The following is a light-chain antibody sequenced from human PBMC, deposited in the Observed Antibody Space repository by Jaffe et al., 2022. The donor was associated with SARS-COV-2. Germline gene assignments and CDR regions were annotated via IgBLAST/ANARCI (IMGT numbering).Light chain of an antibody. CDR1: SSDVGGTNY. J-gene: IGLJ3*02. Sequence: QSAPTQPASVSGSPGQSIAISCTGTSSDVGGTNYVSWYQQHPGKAPKLIIYDVSYRPSGVSDRFSGSKSGNTASLTISGLQAEDEADYYCNSYTTTNTWVFGGGTKLTVL. V-gene: IGLV2-14*01. CDR2: DVS. CDR3: NSYTTTNTWV.